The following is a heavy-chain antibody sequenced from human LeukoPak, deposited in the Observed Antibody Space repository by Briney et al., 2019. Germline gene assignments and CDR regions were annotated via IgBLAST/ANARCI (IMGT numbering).Heavy chain of an antibody. CDR3: ARVWVLKSSPLCDY. D-gene: IGHD1-26*01. CDR2: LNANSGGT. Sequence: ASVKVSCKASGYTFTDYYMHWVRQAPGQGLEWMGWLNANSGGTNYAQKFQGRVTMTRDTSISTAYMELSRLRSDDTAVYYCARVWVLKSSPLCDYWGQGTLVTVSS. J-gene: IGHJ4*02. CDR1: GYTFTDYY. V-gene: IGHV1-2*02.